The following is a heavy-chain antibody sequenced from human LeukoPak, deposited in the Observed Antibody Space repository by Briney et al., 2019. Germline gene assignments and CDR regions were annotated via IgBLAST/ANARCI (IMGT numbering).Heavy chain of an antibody. Sequence: SETLSLTCSVSDVSISSHYWSWLRQPPGKGLEWIAYMRDTVNTKDNPSFKSRVTISVDTSKNQFSLKLSSVTAADTAVYYCLRDSGYGGSKTAAFDIWGQGTMVTVSS. V-gene: IGHV4-59*11. CDR3: LRDSGYGGSKTAAFDI. J-gene: IGHJ3*02. CDR1: DVSISSHY. CDR2: MRDTVNT. D-gene: IGHD5-12*01.